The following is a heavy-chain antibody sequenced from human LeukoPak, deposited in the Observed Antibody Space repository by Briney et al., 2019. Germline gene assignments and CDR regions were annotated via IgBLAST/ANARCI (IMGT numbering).Heavy chain of an antibody. V-gene: IGHV3-23*01. CDR3: AKGQELADWVFDG. CDR2: IRSNGETV. Sequence: PGGSLRLSCAASGFTFSRIAMSWVRQAPGKGLEWVSAIRSNGETVYNADSVKGRFTISRDNSRQTLFLQMSSLRVEDTATYYCAKGQELADWVFDGCGQEALVTVSS. CDR1: GFTFSRIA. D-gene: IGHD1-1*01. J-gene: IGHJ4*02.